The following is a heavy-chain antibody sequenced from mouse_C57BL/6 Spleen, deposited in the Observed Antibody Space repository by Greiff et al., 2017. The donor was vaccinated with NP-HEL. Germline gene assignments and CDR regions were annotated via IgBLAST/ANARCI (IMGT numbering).Heavy chain of an antibody. CDR3: ARGGSRGFAY. Sequence: EVHLVESGPELVKPGASVKMSCKASGYTFTDYNMHWVKQSHGKSLEWIGYINPNNGGTSYNQKFKGKATLTVNKSSSTAYMELRSLTSEDSAVYYCARGGSRGFAYWGQGTLVTVSA. CDR1: GYTFTDYN. D-gene: IGHD1-1*02. CDR2: INPNNGGT. V-gene: IGHV1-22*01. J-gene: IGHJ3*01.